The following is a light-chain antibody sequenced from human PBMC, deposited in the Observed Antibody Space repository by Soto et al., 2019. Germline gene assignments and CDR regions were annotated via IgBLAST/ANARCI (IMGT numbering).Light chain of an antibody. Sequence: EMVMTLSPATLSVSPGERATLSCRASQSVSSNLAWYQQKPGQAPRLLIYGASTRATGIPARFSGSGSGTEFTLTISSLQSEDFAVYYCQHYGSPRWTFGQGTKVDIK. CDR1: QSVSSN. CDR2: GAS. J-gene: IGKJ1*01. V-gene: IGKV3-15*01. CDR3: QHYGSPRWT.